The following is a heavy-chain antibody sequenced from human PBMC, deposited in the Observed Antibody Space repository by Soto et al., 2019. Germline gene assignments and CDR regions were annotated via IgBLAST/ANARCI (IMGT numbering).Heavy chain of an antibody. V-gene: IGHV2-5*02. D-gene: IGHD3-16*02. CDR3: AHLMITYGGVIADDAFDI. CDR1: GFSLTTRQVG. J-gene: IGHJ3*02. CDR2: IYWDNDK. Sequence: QITLKESGPTLVEPTQTLTLTCTFSGFSLTTRQVGVGWIRQPPGQALEWLAVIYWDNDKRYSPSLERRLTVTKDTPKTQVVLTMTNMDPMDTATYYCAHLMITYGGVIADDAFDIWGQGTMVTVSS.